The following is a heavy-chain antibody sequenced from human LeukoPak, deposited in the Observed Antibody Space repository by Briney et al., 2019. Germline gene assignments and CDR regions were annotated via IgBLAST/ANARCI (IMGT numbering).Heavy chain of an antibody. D-gene: IGHD3-22*01. CDR2: IYYSGST. CDR1: GGSISSYY. CDR3: ARVTGYMIEDYFDY. V-gene: IGHV4-59*13. J-gene: IGHJ4*02. Sequence: PSETLSLTCTVSGGSISSYYWSWIRQPPGKGLEWIGYIYYSGSTNYNPPLTSRVTISVEPSKNQFSLKLSSVTAADTAVYYCARVTGYMIEDYFDYWGQGTLVTVSS.